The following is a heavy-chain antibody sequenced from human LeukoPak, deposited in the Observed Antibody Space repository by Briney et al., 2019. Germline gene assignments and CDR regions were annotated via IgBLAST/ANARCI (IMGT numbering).Heavy chain of an antibody. CDR2: ISSSDGNSK. V-gene: IGHV3-30*18. CDR1: GFTFTCCG. CDR3: AKWSGNRPLYYFDY. D-gene: IGHD3-3*01. Sequence: AGVSLRLSCATSGFTFTCCGMHWVRQAPGKGLEWVAAISSSDGNSKYYADSVKGRVTISRDNSKNTVYLQMNSLRADDTAVYYCAKWSGNRPLYYFDYWGQGTLVTVSS. J-gene: IGHJ4*02.